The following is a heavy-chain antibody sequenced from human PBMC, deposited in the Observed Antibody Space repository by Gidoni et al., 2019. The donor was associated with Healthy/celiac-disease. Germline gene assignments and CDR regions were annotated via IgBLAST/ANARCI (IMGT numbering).Heavy chain of an antibody. J-gene: IGHJ4*02. CDR3: SRDPLRYSSSSGLFDY. V-gene: IGHV1-46*01. D-gene: IGHD6-6*01. CDR1: GCTFTSYY. CDR2: INPSGGST. Sequence: QVQLVQSGAEVKKPGASVKVSCKASGCTFTSYYMHWVRQAPGQGLEWMGIINPSGGSTSYAQKFQGRVTMTRDTSTSTVYMELSSLRSEDTAVYYCSRDPLRYSSSSGLFDYWGQGTLVTVSS.